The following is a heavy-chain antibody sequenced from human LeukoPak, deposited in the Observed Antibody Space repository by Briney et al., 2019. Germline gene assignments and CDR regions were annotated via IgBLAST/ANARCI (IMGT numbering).Heavy chain of an antibody. CDR2: IYSSGST. CDR1: GFTVSSNY. Sequence: LAGGSLRLSCAASGFTVSSNYMSWVRQAPGKGLEWVSVIYSSGSTYYADSVKGRFTISRDNSKNTLYLQMNSLRAEDTAVYYCARNAPEGYSSSWYGVLYYFDYWGQGTLVTVSS. V-gene: IGHV3-53*01. J-gene: IGHJ4*02. D-gene: IGHD6-13*01. CDR3: ARNAPEGYSSSWYGVLYYFDY.